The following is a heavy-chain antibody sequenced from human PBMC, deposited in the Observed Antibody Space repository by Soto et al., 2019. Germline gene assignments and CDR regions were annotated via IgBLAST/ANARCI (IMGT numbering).Heavy chain of an antibody. D-gene: IGHD2-2*01. V-gene: IGHV4-39*01. CDR2: IYSGANT. CDR1: GGSITSHHYY. J-gene: IGHJ4*02. Sequence: QLQVQESGPGQVKPSQTLSLTCTVSGGSITSHHYYWGWIRQPPGKGLEWIGSIYSGANTYYNPSLRGRLTIFVDTAKNLISLKLSSVTAADSAIYYCGSGPSTTWIDNWGLGTQVSVSS. CDR3: GSGPSTTWIDN.